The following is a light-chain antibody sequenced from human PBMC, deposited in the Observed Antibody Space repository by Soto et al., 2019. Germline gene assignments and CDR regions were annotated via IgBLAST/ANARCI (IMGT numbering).Light chain of an antibody. V-gene: IGLV1-40*01. J-gene: IGLJ1*01. CDR3: QSYDSSLSANYV. CDR2: GNS. Sequence: QSVLAQPPSVSGAPGQRVTISCTVSSSNIGAGYDVHWYQQLPGTAPKLLIYGNSNRPSGVPDRFSGSKSGTSASLAITGLQAEDEADYYCQSYDSSLSANYVFGTGTKVTLL. CDR1: SSNIGAGYD.